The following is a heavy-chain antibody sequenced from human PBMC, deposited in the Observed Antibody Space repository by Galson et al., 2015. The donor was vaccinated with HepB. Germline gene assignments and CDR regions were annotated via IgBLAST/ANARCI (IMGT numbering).Heavy chain of an antibody. V-gene: IGHV3-30-3*01. CDR2: ISYDGSNK. CDR3: AKDLRGSYYGVDY. Sequence: SLRLSCAASGFTFSSYAMHWVRQAPGKGLEWVAVISYDGSNKYYADSVKGRFTISRDNSKNTLYLQMNSLRAEDTAVYYCAKDLRGSYYGVDYWGQGTLVTVSS. D-gene: IGHD1-26*01. J-gene: IGHJ4*02. CDR1: GFTFSSYA.